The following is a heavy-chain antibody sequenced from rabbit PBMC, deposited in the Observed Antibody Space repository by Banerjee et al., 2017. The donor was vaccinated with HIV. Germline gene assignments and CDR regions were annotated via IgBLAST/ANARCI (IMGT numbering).Heavy chain of an antibody. V-gene: IGHV1S45*01. D-gene: IGHD1-1*01. J-gene: IGHJ4*01. CDR3: VRDQDSGYYPYYFNL. Sequence: QEQLEESGGDLVKPEGSLTLTCTASGFSFSSYYYMCWVRQAPGKGLEWIACIYTGSSGFTYYASWAKGRFTISSHNAQNTLYLQLNSLTAADTATYFCVRDQDSGYYPYYFNLWGQGTLVTVS. CDR2: IYTGSSGFT. CDR1: GFSFSSYYY.